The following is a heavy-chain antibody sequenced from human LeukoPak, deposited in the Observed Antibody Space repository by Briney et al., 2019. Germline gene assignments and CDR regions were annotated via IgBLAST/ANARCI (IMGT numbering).Heavy chain of an antibody. CDR3: ARYYYDSSGYYYFDY. Sequence: PGGSLRLSCAASGFTFNTYSMSWVRQAPGKGLEWVSIISRASESIFYADSVKGRFTISRDNAKNSLYLQMNSLRAEDTAVYYCARYYYDSSGYYYFDYWGQGTLVTVSS. D-gene: IGHD3-22*01. CDR2: ISRASESI. J-gene: IGHJ4*02. CDR1: GFTFNTYS. V-gene: IGHV3-21*04.